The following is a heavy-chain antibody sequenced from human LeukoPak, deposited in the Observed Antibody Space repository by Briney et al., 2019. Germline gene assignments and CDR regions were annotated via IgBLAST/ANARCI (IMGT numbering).Heavy chain of an antibody. CDR2: ISYDGSNK. D-gene: IGHD1-1*01. Sequence: GGSLRLSCAASGFTFSSYGMHWVRQAPGKGLEWVAVISYDGSNKYYADSVKGRFTISRDNSKNTLYLQMNSLRAEDTAVYYCAKGREGNDVYYFDYWGQGTLVTVSS. J-gene: IGHJ4*02. CDR1: GFTFSSYG. V-gene: IGHV3-30*18. CDR3: AKGREGNDVYYFDY.